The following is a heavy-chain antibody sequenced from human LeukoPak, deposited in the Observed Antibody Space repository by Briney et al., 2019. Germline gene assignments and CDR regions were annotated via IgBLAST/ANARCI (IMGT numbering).Heavy chain of an antibody. V-gene: IGHV3-13*04. CDR2: IGTAGDT. CDR1: GFTFSRYD. Sequence: GGSLRLSCAASGFTFSRYDMHWVRQATGKGLEWVSAIGTAGDTYYPDSVKGRFTISRENAKNSLYLQMNSLRAEDTAVYYCARVTATTQYDYVWGSYRQHVFDYWGQGTLVTVSS. D-gene: IGHD3-16*02. J-gene: IGHJ4*02. CDR3: ARVTATTQYDYVWGSYRQHVFDY.